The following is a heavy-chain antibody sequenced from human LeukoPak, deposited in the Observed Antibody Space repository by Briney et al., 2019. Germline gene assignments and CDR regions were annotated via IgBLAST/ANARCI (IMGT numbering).Heavy chain of an antibody. CDR3: ARGGWYPESFQH. CDR1: GGSISRSNW. D-gene: IGHD6-19*01. CDR2: IYHSGST. J-gene: IGHJ1*01. V-gene: IGHV4-4*02. Sequence: SETLSLTCAVSGGSISRSNWWTWVRPPPGKGLEWIGEIYHSGSTNYNPSLKSRVTISVDKSKNQFSLKLSSVTAADTAVYYCARGGWYPESFQHWGQGALVTVSS.